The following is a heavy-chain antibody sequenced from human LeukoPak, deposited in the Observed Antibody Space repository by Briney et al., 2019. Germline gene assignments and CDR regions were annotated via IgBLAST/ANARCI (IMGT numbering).Heavy chain of an antibody. V-gene: IGHV4-61*08. Sequence: SETLSLTCTVSGGSISSGGYCWSWIRQHPGKGLEWIGYIYTSGSTNYNPSLKSRVTISVDTSKNQFSLKLSSVTAADTAVYYCARLRDFWSGYHFDYWGQGTLVTVSS. CDR1: GGSISSGGYC. CDR3: ARLRDFWSGYHFDY. D-gene: IGHD3-3*01. CDR2: IYTSGST. J-gene: IGHJ4*02.